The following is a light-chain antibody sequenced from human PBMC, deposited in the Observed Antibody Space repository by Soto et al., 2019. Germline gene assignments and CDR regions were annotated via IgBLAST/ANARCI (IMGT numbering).Light chain of an antibody. CDR3: QQYQSYWT. CDR2: QAS. J-gene: IGKJ1*01. V-gene: IGKV1-5*03. Sequence: DIQMTQSPSTLSASVGDRVSITCRASQSISRQLAWYQQKPGKAPNLLIYQASNLETGVPSRFTGSGSGTEFTLTISILQPDDLATYYFQQYQSYWTFGQGTKVEVK. CDR1: QSISRQ.